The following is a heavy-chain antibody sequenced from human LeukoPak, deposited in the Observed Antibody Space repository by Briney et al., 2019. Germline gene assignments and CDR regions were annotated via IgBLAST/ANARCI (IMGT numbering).Heavy chain of an antibody. CDR3: ARDIVASLGEDYYYYYMDV. V-gene: IGHV1-18*01. Sequence: ASVTVSCKASGYTFTSYGISWVRQAPGQGLEWMGWISAYNGNTNYAQKFQGRVTITRDTSISTAYMELSRLRSDDTAVHYCARDIVASLGEDYYYYYMDVWGKGTTVTISS. CDR1: GYTFTSYG. J-gene: IGHJ6*03. CDR2: ISAYNGNT. D-gene: IGHD2-21*01.